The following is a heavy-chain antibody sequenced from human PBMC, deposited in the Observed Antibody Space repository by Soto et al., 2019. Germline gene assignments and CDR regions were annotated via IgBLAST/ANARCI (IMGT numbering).Heavy chain of an antibody. CDR2: ISSSSSYI. D-gene: IGHD3-22*01. J-gene: IGHJ4*02. CDR1: GVTFSSDS. CDR3: ARGGHYDSSGYLSGSIPPFDY. Sequence: PGGALRVTCAASGVTFSSDSMNWVRQAPGKGLEWVSSISSSSSYIYYADSVKGRFTISRDNAKNSLYLQMNRLRDEDTAVYYCARGGHYDSSGYLSGSIPPFDYWGRGTLVTVSS. V-gene: IGHV3-21*01.